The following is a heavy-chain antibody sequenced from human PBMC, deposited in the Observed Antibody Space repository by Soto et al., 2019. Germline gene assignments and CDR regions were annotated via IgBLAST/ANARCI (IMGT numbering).Heavy chain of an antibody. CDR2: IYYSGST. D-gene: IGHD6-6*01. CDR1: GGSISSYC. CDR3: ARTSGYSSSDYYYSGMDV. V-gene: IGHV4-59*01. Sequence: SETRSLSCTASGGSISSYCWSWIRQPPGKGLEWIGYIYYSGSTNYNPSLKSRVTISVDTSKNQFSLKLSSVTAADTAVYYCARTSGYSSSDYYYSGMDVWGQGTTVTVS. J-gene: IGHJ6*02.